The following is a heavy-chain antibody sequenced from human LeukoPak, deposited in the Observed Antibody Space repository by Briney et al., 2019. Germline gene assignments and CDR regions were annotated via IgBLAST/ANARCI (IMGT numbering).Heavy chain of an antibody. CDR3: ARVRGGSGSSYAADAFDI. V-gene: IGHV3-21*01. D-gene: IGHD1-26*01. CDR1: GFTFSSYT. Sequence: GGSLRLSCAASGFTFSSYTMNWVRQAPGKGLEWVSSISTSSSYIYYADSVKGRFTISRDNAKNSLYLQMNSLRAEDTALYYCARVRGGSGSSYAADAFDIWGQGTMVTVSS. CDR2: ISTSSSYI. J-gene: IGHJ3*02.